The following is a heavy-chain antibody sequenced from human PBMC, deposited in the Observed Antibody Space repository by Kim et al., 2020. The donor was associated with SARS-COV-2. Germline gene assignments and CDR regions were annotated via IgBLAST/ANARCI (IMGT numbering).Heavy chain of an antibody. V-gene: IGHV3-30*04. CDR1: EFTFSSYA. CDR2: ISQHGTNK. Sequence: GGSLRLSCAASEFTFSSYAMHWVRQAPGRGLEWVSLISQHGTNKYYADSATGRFTISSDDSKNKMYLQMNSLRPEDTALYYCARDKKAGASSWY. J-gene: IGHJ2*01. D-gene: IGHD6-13*01. CDR3: ARDKKAGASSWY.